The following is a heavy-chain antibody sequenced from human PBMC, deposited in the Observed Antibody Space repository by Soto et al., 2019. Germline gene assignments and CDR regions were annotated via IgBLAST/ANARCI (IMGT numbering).Heavy chain of an antibody. D-gene: IGHD2-2*01. J-gene: IGHJ6*02. CDR3: ARGYCISTSCYPNYYYGMDV. CDR1: GGTFSSYA. CDR2: IIPIFGTA. V-gene: IGHV1-69*12. Sequence: QVQLVQSGAEVKKPGSSVKVSCKASGGTFSSYAISWVRQAPGQGLEWMGGIIPIFGTANYAQKFQGRVTITADESTSTAYMEMSSVRSEDTAVYYCARGYCISTSCYPNYYYGMDVWGQGTPVTVSS.